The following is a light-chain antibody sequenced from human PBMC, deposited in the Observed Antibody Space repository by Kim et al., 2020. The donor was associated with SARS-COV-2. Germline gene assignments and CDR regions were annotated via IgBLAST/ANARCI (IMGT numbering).Light chain of an antibody. CDR2: SNN. J-gene: IGLJ1*01. CDR1: RSNIGSNT. Sequence: GQRVTNPGSGSRSNIGSNTVNWYQQLPGTAPKLLIYSNNQRPSGVPDRFSGSKSGTSASLGISGLQSEDEADYYCAAWDDSLNGYVFGTGTKVTVL. CDR3: AAWDDSLNGYV. V-gene: IGLV1-44*01.